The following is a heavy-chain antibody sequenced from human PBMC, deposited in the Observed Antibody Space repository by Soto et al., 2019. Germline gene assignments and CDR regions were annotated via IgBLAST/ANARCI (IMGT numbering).Heavy chain of an antibody. CDR1: GFTFSSYS. Sequence: GGSLRLSCAASGFTFSSYSMNWVRQAPGKGLEWVSSISSSSSYIYYADSVKGRFTISRDNAKNSLYLQMNSLRAEDTAVYYCARDRLNRFLFDYWGQGTLVTVSS. J-gene: IGHJ4*02. CDR2: ISSSSSYI. V-gene: IGHV3-21*01. CDR3: ARDRLNRFLFDY.